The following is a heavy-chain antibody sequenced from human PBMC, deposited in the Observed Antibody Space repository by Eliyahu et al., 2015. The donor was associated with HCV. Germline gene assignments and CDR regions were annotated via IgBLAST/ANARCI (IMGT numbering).Heavy chain of an antibody. J-gene: IGHJ5*02. CDR1: GGXIXXYX. V-gene: IGHV4-59*01. CDR3: ASGGGGIAVAGTGGWFDP. D-gene: IGHD6-19*01. CDR2: SHYSGST. Sequence: QVQLQESGPGLVKPSEXLSLTCTVXGGXIXXYXWSXIRQPPGKGLEWXGYSHYSGSTNYNPSXKSRVSISVDTSKNQLSLNLTSVTAADTAVYYCASGGGGIAVAGTGGWFDPWGQGTLVTVSS.